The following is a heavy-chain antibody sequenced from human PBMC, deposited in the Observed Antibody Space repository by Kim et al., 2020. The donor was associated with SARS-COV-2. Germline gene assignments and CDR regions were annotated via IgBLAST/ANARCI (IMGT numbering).Heavy chain of an antibody. Sequence: SETLSLTCTVSGYSISSGYYWGWIRQPPGKGLEWIGSIYHSGSTYYNPSLKSRVTISVDTSKNQFSLKLSSVTAADTAVYYCARYLDYYILTGYSEYYFDYWVQGTLVTVSS. CDR1: GYSISSGYY. J-gene: IGHJ4*02. CDR2: IYHSGST. V-gene: IGHV4-38-2*02. D-gene: IGHD3-9*01. CDR3: ARYLDYYILTGYSEYYFDY.